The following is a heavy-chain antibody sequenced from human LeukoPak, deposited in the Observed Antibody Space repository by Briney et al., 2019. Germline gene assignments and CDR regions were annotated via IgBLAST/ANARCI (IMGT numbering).Heavy chain of an antibody. CDR2: INPNSGGT. CDR3: ARGRRDGYKVLDY. J-gene: IGHJ4*02. Sequence: ASVKVSCKASGYTFTGYYMHWVRQAPGQGLEWMGWINPNSGGTNYAQKFQGRVTMTRDTSISTAYMELSSLRSEDTAVYYCARGRRDGYKVLDYWGQGTLVTVSS. CDR1: GYTFTGYY. V-gene: IGHV1-2*02. D-gene: IGHD5-24*01.